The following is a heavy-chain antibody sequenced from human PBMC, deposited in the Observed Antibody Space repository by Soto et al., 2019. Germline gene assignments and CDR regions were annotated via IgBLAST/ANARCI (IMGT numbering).Heavy chain of an antibody. V-gene: IGHV1-18*01. Sequence: ASVKVSCKASGYTFTSYGISWVRQAPGQGLEWMGWISAYNGNTNYAQKLQGRVTKTTDTSTSTAYMELRSLRSDDTAVYYCARDLAPDYYDSSGRYYFDYWGQGTLVTVSS. CDR3: ARDLAPDYYDSSGRYYFDY. D-gene: IGHD3-22*01. CDR2: ISAYNGNT. J-gene: IGHJ4*02. CDR1: GYTFTSYG.